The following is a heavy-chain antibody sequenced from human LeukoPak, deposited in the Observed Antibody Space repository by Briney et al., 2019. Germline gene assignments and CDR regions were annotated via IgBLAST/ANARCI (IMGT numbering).Heavy chain of an antibody. CDR2: LHTSGNI. D-gene: IGHD3-10*01. V-gene: IGHV4-4*07. J-gene: IGHJ4*02. CDR1: GGSIRGYY. CDR3: VRDETSGSGAFEY. Sequence: PSATLSLTCTVSGGSIRGYYWSWIRQSAGKGLEWIGRLHTSGNINHNHFLKSRVTMSVDTSKNQLSLKLTSVTAADTAMYYCVRDETSGSGAFEYWGQGTLVTVSS.